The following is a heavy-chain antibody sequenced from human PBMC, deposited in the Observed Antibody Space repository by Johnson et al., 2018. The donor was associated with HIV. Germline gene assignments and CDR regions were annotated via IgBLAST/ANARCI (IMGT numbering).Heavy chain of an antibody. J-gene: IGHJ3*02. D-gene: IGHD3-3*01. CDR1: GFTFSNHH. V-gene: IGHV3-74*03. CDR3: AGVSTGFTVSGVVILPTGAFDI. CDR2: IYSDGSDT. Sequence: VQLVESGGGLVQPGGSLRLSCSVSGFTFSNHHMTWVRQAPGKGLVWVARIYSDGSDTAYADSVTGRFTIARDNAKKALYLQMNSLRAEDTAVYSCAGVSTGFTVSGVVILPTGAFDIWGRGTMVTVSS.